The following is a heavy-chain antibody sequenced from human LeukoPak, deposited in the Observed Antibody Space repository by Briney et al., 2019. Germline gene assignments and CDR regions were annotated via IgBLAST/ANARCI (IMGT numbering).Heavy chain of an antibody. Sequence: SETLSLTCTVSGGSISSYYWSWIRQPPGKGLEWIGYIYYSGKIFYNPSLQSRVSISEDKSKNQFSLRLSSMTAADTAMYYCARAVVGHSSPFDTWGQGTLVTVSS. CDR3: ARAVVGHSSPFDT. J-gene: IGHJ4*02. V-gene: IGHV4-59*12. CDR2: IYYSGKI. D-gene: IGHD1-26*01. CDR1: GGSISSYY.